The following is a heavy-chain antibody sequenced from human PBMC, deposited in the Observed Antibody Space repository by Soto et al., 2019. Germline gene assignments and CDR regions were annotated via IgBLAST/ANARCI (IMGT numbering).Heavy chain of an antibody. CDR3: AHSSGRKGAFDY. CDR1: GYSLTTSGVT. CDR2: IYWNDDQ. Sequence: SGPSVVNGSTSSTLTWPLAGYSLTTSGVTVGWIRQPPGKALEWVARIYWNDDQRYSPSLKSRLTITKDTSRNQVVLTMTNMEPVDTATYYCAHSSGRKGAFDYWGQGTLVTVSS. V-gene: IGHV2-5*01. D-gene: IGHD1-1*01. J-gene: IGHJ4*02.